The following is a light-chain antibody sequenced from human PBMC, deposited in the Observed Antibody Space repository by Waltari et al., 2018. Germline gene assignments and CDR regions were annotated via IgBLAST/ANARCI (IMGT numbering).Light chain of an antibody. Sequence: QTVVTQEPSLSVSPGGTVTLTCALRSGSVSTTSYATWDRQTPGQAPHTLLYKANTRSSGVPDRFSGSILGNKVALTITGAQADDESDYYCSLYMGSGIWVFGGGTKLTVL. CDR1: SGSVSTTSY. J-gene: IGLJ3*02. CDR2: KAN. V-gene: IGLV8-61*01. CDR3: SLYMGSGIWV.